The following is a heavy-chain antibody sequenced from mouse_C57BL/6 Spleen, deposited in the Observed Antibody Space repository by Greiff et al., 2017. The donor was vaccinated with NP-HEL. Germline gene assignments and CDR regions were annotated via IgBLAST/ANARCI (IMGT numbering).Heavy chain of an antibody. CDR2: INPNNGGT. Sequence: VQLKESGPELVKPGASVKMSCKASGYTFTDYNMHWVKQSHGKSLEWIGYINPNNGGTSYNQKFKGKATLTVNKSSSTAYMELRSLTSEDSAVYYCYYGYDWFAYWGQGTLVTVSA. D-gene: IGHD2-2*01. CDR3: YYGYDWFAY. J-gene: IGHJ3*01. CDR1: GYTFTDYN. V-gene: IGHV1-22*01.